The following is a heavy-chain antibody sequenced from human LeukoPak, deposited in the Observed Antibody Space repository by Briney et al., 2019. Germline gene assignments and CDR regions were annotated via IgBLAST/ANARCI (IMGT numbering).Heavy chain of an antibody. CDR3: ARSVSWGLLVRDDAFDI. CDR1: GGSFSGYY. CDR2: IHYSGST. V-gene: IGHV4-59*08. D-gene: IGHD2-21*01. J-gene: IGHJ3*02. Sequence: SSETLSLTCAVYGGSFSGYYWSWIRQPPGKGLEWIGYIHYSGSTNYTPSLKSRVTTSVDTSKKQFSLKLRSVTAADTAVYYCARSVSWGLLVRDDAFDIWGQGTMVTVSS.